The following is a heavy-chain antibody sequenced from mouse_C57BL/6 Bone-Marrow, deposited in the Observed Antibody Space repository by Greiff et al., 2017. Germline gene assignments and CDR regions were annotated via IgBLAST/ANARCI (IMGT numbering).Heavy chain of an antibody. D-gene: IGHD1-1*01. CDR1: GYTFTSYG. CDR3: ATPPLYYGSSLAD. CDR2: IYPRSGNT. J-gene: IGHJ2*01. Sequence: VQLQQSGAELARPGASVKLSCKASGYTFTSYGLSWVKQRTGQGLAWIGEIYPRSGNTYYNEKFKGQATLTADKSSSTAYMELRRLTSENSAVYFAATPPLYYGSSLADWGQGTTLTVSS. V-gene: IGHV1-81*01.